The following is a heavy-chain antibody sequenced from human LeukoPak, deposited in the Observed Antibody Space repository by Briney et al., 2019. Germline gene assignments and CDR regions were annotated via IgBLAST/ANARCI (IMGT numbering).Heavy chain of an antibody. J-gene: IGHJ4*02. D-gene: IGHD6-13*01. CDR2: ISGSGGST. CDR1: GFTFSSYG. CDR3: TRQWARAGAGPLDFDL. V-gene: IGHV3-23*01. Sequence: GGSLRLTCAASGFTFSSYGMHWVRQAPGKGLEWVSAISGSGGSTYYADSVKGRFTISRDNSKNTLYLQMNSLRDEDTAVYYCTRQWARAGAGPLDFDLWGQGTLVTVYS.